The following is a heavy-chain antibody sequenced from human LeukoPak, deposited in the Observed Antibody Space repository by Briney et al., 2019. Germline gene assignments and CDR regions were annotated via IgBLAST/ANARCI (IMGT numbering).Heavy chain of an antibody. CDR1: RGTFSSYA. D-gene: IGHD2-2*01. V-gene: IGHV1-69*04. CDR3: AAGVDLLVPDGGWFDP. Sequence: ASVKVSCKASRGTFSSYAISWVRQAPGQGLEWMGRIIPIFGIANYAQKFQGRVTITADKSTSTADMEMSSVRSEATAGNYWAAGVDLLVPDGGWFDPWGHGTLVTVSS. CDR2: IIPIFGIA. J-gene: IGHJ5*02.